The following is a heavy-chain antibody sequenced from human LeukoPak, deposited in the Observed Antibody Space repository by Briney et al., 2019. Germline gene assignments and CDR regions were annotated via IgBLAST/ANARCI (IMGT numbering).Heavy chain of an antibody. J-gene: IGHJ4*02. D-gene: IGHD6-19*01. CDR1: GGSISSYY. CDR2: IYYSGST. V-gene: IGHV4-59*01. CDR3: ARFDSSGWYYFDY. Sequence: SETLSLTCTVSGGSISSYYWSWIRQPPGKGLEWIGYIYYSGSTNYNPSLKSRVTISVDTSENQFSLKLSSVTAADTAVYYCARFDSSGWYYFDYWGQGTLVTVSS.